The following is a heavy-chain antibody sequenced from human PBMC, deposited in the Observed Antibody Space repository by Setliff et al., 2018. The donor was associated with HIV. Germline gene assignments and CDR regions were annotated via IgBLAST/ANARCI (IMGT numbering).Heavy chain of an antibody. D-gene: IGHD2-15*01. J-gene: IGHJ4*02. V-gene: IGHV1-3*01. CDR2: INAGNGDT. CDR1: GYILTSYA. CDR3: ARDRGYCSGASCYGLDY. Sequence: ASVKVSCKASGYILTSYAIHWVRQAPGQGLEWMGWINAGNGDTKYSHKFQGRVSITRDTSANTAYMELSSLRSEDTAVYYCARDRGYCSGASCYGLDYWGQGTLVPVS.